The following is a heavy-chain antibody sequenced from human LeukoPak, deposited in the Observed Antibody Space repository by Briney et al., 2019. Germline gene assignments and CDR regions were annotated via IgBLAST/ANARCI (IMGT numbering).Heavy chain of an antibody. CDR3: ARETDPIAVAGPGVDY. D-gene: IGHD6-19*01. Sequence: GGSLRLSCAASGFTFSSYAMHWVRQAPGKGLEWVAVISYDGSNKYYADSVKGRFTISRDNSKNTLYLQMNSLRAEDTAVYYCARETDPIAVAGPGVDYWGQGTLVTVSS. J-gene: IGHJ4*02. CDR2: ISYDGSNK. CDR1: GFTFSSYA. V-gene: IGHV3-30-3*01.